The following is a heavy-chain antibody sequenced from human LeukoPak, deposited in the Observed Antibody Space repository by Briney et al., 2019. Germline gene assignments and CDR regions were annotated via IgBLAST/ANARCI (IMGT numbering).Heavy chain of an antibody. J-gene: IGHJ4*02. V-gene: IGHV3-23*01. CDR3: AKRTMSAFDS. Sequence: PGGSLRLSCTASGFTFRTYAMNWVRQAPGKGLEWLSGISGSGNGPYYADSVKGRFIISRDNSKNMVYLQMNSLTVEDAATYYCAKRTMSAFDSWGQGTLLIVSS. CDR1: GFTFRTYA. CDR2: ISGSGNGP.